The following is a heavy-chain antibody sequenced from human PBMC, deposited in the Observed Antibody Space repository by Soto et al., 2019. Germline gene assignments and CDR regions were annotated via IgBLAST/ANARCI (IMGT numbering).Heavy chain of an antibody. D-gene: IGHD6-13*01. V-gene: IGHV4-59*01. Sequence: QVQLQESGPGLVKPSENLSLTCTVSGVSISSYYWSWIRQPPGRGLEWIGYIYYSGSTNYNPSLKSRVTISVDNSKNQFSPKLSSVTAADTAVYYCARSDRRAGLFDYWGQGTLVTVSS. CDR3: ARSDRRAGLFDY. CDR2: IYYSGST. J-gene: IGHJ4*02. CDR1: GVSISSYY.